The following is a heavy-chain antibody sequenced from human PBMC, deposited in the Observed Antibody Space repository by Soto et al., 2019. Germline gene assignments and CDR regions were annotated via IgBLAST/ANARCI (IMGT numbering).Heavy chain of an antibody. D-gene: IGHD2-8*01. J-gene: IGHJ4*02. CDR3: ARMYVSRDY. V-gene: IGHV4-39*01. CDR2: FHFGGST. Sequence: PSETLSLTCTVSGDSVSSSSYYWGWIRQPPGKGLGWIGSFHFGGSTYYNPSLKSRVTISVDTSKNQFSLKLTSVTAADTAVYYCARMYVSRDYWGQGTLVTVSS. CDR1: GDSVSSSSYY.